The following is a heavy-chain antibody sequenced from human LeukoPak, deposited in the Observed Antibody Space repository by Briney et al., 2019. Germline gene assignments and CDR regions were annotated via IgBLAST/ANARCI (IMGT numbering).Heavy chain of an antibody. CDR3: ARTYYDFWSGYYSMLY. Sequence: PGGSLRLSCAASGFTFSSYSMNWVRQAPGKGLEWVAIIWYDGNNKYYADSVKGRFTISRDNSKNTLYLQMNSLRAEDTAVYYCARTYYDFWSGYYSMLYWGQGTLVTVSS. D-gene: IGHD3-3*01. V-gene: IGHV3-33*08. J-gene: IGHJ4*02. CDR2: IWYDGNNK. CDR1: GFTFSSYS.